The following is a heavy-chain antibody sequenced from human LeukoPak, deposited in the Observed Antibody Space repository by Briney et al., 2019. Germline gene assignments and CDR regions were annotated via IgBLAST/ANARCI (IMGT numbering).Heavy chain of an antibody. V-gene: IGHV3-66*01. Sequence: GGSLRLSCAASGFTVSSNYMSWVRQAPGKGLEWVSVIYSGGSTYYADSVKGRFTISRDNSKNTLYLQMNSLRAEDTAVYYCARDRTYYHDSSGPAPSGMDVWGQGTTVTVSS. CDR2: IYSGGST. CDR3: ARDRTYYHDSSGPAPSGMDV. J-gene: IGHJ6*02. CDR1: GFTVSSNY. D-gene: IGHD3-22*01.